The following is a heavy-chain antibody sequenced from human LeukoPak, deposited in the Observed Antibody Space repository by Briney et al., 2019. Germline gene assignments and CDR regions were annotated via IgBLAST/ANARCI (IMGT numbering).Heavy chain of an antibody. Sequence: SVKVSCKASAGTFSSYAIRWVRQAPGQGLEWMGRIIPITGIANYAQKFQGRVTINADKSTSTAYMELSSMRSEDTAVYYCARCVWQQLVSGPYCYYGMDVWGQGTTVTVSS. CDR3: ARCVWQQLVSGPYCYYGMDV. CDR2: IIPITGIA. CDR1: AGTFSSYA. D-gene: IGHD6-13*01. J-gene: IGHJ6*02. V-gene: IGHV1-69*04.